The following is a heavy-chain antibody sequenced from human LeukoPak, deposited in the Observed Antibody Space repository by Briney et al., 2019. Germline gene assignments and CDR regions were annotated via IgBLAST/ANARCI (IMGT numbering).Heavy chain of an antibody. Sequence: PGGSLRLSCAPSGFTFSRYGMHWVRHSPGKGLVGVSHINHDGSIRNYADSVRGRFTFSRDIATLYLQMNSLGAEDTAVYYCARAVFSLGASWGQGTLVTVSS. V-gene: IGHV3-74*01. CDR1: GFTFSRYG. CDR2: INHDGSIR. D-gene: IGHD2/OR15-2a*01. J-gene: IGHJ5*02. CDR3: ARAVFSLGAS.